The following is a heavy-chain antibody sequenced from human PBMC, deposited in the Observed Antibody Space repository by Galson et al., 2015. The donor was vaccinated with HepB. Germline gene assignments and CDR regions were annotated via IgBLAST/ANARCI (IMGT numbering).Heavy chain of an antibody. CDR1: GYTFTSCG. CDR3: ARDCGSATSCYVYFQH. CDR2: ISGDNGNI. D-gene: IGHD2-15*01. J-gene: IGHJ1*01. Sequence: SVKVSCKASGYTFTSCGISWVRQAPGQGLEWMGWISGDNGNIKYAQKFQGRVTMTTDTSTSTAYMELRSLRSDDTAVYYCARDCGSATSCYVYFQHWGQGTLVTVSS. V-gene: IGHV1-18*01.